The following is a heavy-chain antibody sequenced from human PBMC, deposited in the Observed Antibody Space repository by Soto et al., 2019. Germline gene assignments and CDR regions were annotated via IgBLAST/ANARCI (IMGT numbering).Heavy chain of an antibody. D-gene: IGHD5-18*01. CDR3: ARDPRVGQRLYTYGYFQH. V-gene: IGHV1-69*06. J-gene: IGHJ1*01. CDR1: GGTFSSYA. CDR2: IIPIFGTA. Sequence: SVKVSCKASGGTFSSYAISWVRQAPGQGLEWMGGIIPIFGTANYAQKFQGRVTIAADKSTSTAYMELSSLRSEDTAVYYCARDPRVGQRLYTYGYFQHWGQGTLVTVSS.